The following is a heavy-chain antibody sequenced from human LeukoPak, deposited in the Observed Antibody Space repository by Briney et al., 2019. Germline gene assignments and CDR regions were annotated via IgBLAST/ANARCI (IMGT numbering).Heavy chain of an antibody. J-gene: IGHJ6*03. CDR3: AGLVVDFWSGSHFYYMDV. V-gene: IGHV4-59*01. CDR1: GDSITSYF. CDR2: IFHTGNT. D-gene: IGHD3-3*01. Sequence: SSETLSLTCTVSGDSITSYFWSWLRQPPGKGMEWIGYIFHTGNTNYNPSLKSRLTISVDMSKNQFSLKLSSVAAADTAVYYCAGLVVDFWSGSHFYYMDVWGKGTTVTVSS.